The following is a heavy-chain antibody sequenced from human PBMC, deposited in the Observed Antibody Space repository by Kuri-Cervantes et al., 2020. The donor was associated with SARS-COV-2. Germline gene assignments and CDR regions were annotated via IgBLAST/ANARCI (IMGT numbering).Heavy chain of an antibody. CDR1: GFTFSSYW. V-gene: IGHV3-23*03. CDR3: AKDQDHSDYYWYFDL. D-gene: IGHD4-11*01. Sequence: GESLKISCAASGFTFSSYWMSWVRQAPGKGLEWVAGVESGGNGAKYAVSVEGRCTVSRDNSKKTLYLQLNNLRAGDSAVYYCAKDQDHSDYYWYFDLWGRGTLVTVSS. J-gene: IGHJ2*01. CDR2: VESGGNGA.